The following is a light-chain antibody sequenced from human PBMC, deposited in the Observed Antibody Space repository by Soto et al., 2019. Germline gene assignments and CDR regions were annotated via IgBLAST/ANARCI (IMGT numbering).Light chain of an antibody. V-gene: IGKV1-39*01. CDR2: AAS. Sequence: DVQVTQSPSYLSGSVGERVTITCRASQSISSFLNWYQQKPGKAPKLLIYAASSLQSGVPSRFSGSRSGTDCTLTISSLQPEDFASYYCPQSYSLPWTFGQGTKLDIK. J-gene: IGKJ1*01. CDR3: PQSYSLPWT. CDR1: QSISSF.